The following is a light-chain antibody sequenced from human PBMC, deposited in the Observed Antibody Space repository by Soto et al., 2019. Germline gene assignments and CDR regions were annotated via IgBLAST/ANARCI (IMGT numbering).Light chain of an antibody. V-gene: IGLV2-14*01. Sequence: QPASVSGSPGQSITISCTGTSSDIDDYNYVSWYQQHPGKAPKLMVYDVSYRPSGVSNRFSGSKSGSTASLTISGLQAEDEAYYYCGLSTSSSTVVFGGGTKLTVL. CDR1: SSDIDDYNY. J-gene: IGLJ2*01. CDR3: GLSTSSSTVV. CDR2: DVS.